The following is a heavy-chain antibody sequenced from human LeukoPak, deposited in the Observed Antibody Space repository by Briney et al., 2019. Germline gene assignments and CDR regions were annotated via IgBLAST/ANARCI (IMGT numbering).Heavy chain of an antibody. CDR1: GFTFSSNG. CDR2: ISSTGATI. CDR3: ARANSLMVRGVISYFDS. D-gene: IGHD3-10*01. V-gene: IGHV3-48*02. Sequence: QSGGSLRLSCAASGFTFSSNGMNWVRQAPGKGLDFIAYISSTGATIYYADSLKGRFTISRDNARNSLYPQMNSLRDEDTAVYFCARANSLMVRGVISYFDSWGQGTLVTVSS. J-gene: IGHJ4*02.